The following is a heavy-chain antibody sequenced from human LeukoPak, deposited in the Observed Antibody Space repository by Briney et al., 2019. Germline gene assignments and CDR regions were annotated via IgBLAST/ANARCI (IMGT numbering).Heavy chain of an antibody. CDR2: ISYDGSNK. CDR3: AKSGYNRFDY. V-gene: IGHV3-30*18. Sequence: GGSLRLSCAASGFTFSSYGMHWVRQAPGKGLEWVAVISYDGSNKYYADSVKGRFTISRDNSKNTLYLQMNSLIAEDTAVYYCAKSGYNRFDYWGQGTRVTVSS. D-gene: IGHD5-24*01. CDR1: GFTFSSYG. J-gene: IGHJ4*02.